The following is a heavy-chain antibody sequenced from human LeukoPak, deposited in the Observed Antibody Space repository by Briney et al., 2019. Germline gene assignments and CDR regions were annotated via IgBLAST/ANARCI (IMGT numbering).Heavy chain of an antibody. CDR3: ARAPRYRGGDYFDY. D-gene: IGHD3-10*01. J-gene: IGHJ4*02. V-gene: IGHV1-46*01. Sequence: GASVTVSFKASGYTFTSYYIHWVRQAPGQGLEWMGIINPSGGSTSYAQKFQGRVTMTRDTSTSTVYMELSSLRSEDTAVYNCARAPRYRGGDYFDYWGQGTLVTVSS. CDR2: INPSGGST. CDR1: GYTFTSYY.